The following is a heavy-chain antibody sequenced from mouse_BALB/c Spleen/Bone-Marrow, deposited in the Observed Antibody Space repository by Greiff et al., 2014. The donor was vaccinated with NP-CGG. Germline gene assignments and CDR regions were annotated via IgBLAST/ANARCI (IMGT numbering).Heavy chain of an antibody. V-gene: IGHV1S81*02. J-gene: IGHJ2*01. CDR1: GYTFTSYW. CDR2: MDPNTGRT. CDR3: ARINGYDY. Sequence: QVQLQQSGAELVKPGASVKLSCKASGYTFTSYWMHWVKQRPGQGLEWIGEMDPNTGRTDYNKKFKSQVSLTVDKSSSTAHMHLSSLTSEDSAVYYCARINGYDYWGQGTTLTVSS. D-gene: IGHD2-2*01.